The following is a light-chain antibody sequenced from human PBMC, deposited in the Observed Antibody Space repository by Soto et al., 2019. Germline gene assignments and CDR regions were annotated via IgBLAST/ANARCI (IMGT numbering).Light chain of an antibody. CDR1: QRISSSTY. CDR3: QEYGSSPIT. J-gene: IGKJ5*01. V-gene: IGKV3-20*01. Sequence: EIVLTQSPGTLSLSPGERATLSCRASQRISSSTYLAWYQQKPGQAPRLLIYDASSRATGIPDRFSGSGSGADFTLTISRLEPEDFAFYYCQEYGSSPITLGQGTRLENK. CDR2: DAS.